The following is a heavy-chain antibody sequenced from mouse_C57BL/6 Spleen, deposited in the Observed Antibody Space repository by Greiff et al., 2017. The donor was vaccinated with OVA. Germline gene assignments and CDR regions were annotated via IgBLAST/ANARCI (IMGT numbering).Heavy chain of an antibody. CDR3: ARPYYYGSSSYAMDY. Sequence: VQLKESGGGLVKPGGSLKLSCAASGFTFSDYGMHWVRQAPEKGLEWVAYISSGSSTIYYADTVKGRFTISRDNAKNTLFLQMTSLRSEDTAMYYGARPYYYGSSSYAMDYWGQGTSVTVSS. V-gene: IGHV5-17*01. D-gene: IGHD1-1*01. J-gene: IGHJ4*01. CDR2: ISSGSSTI. CDR1: GFTFSDYG.